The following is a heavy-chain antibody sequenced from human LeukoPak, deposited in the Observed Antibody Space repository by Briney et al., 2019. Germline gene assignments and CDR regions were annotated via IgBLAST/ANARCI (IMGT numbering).Heavy chain of an antibody. CDR3: ARDGSIAAAGPNNWFDP. CDR2: IIPIFGTA. Sequence: SVKVSCKASGGTFSSYAISWVRQAPRQGLEWMGGIIPIFGTANYAQKFQGRVTITADESTSTAYMELSSLRSEDTAVYYCARDGSIAAAGPNNWFDPWGQGTLVTVSS. V-gene: IGHV1-69*13. D-gene: IGHD6-13*01. CDR1: GGTFSSYA. J-gene: IGHJ5*02.